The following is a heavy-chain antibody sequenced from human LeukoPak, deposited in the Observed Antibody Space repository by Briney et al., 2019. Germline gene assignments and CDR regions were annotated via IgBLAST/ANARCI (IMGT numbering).Heavy chain of an antibody. CDR1: GFTFSSYG. D-gene: IGHD1-26*01. Sequence: GGSLRLSCAASGFTFSSYGMHWVRQAPGKGLEWVAVIWYDGSNKYYADSVKGRFTISRDNSKNTLYLQMNSLRAEDTAVYYCAREPRYSGSYYQFDYWGQGTLVTVSP. J-gene: IGHJ4*02. V-gene: IGHV3-33*01. CDR2: IWYDGSNK. CDR3: AREPRYSGSYYQFDY.